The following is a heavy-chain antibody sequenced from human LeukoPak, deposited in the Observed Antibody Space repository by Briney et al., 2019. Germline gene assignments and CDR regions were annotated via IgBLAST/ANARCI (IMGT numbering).Heavy chain of an antibody. CDR2: MNPNSGNT. J-gene: IGHJ6*03. V-gene: IGHV1-8*03. D-gene: IGHD6-6*01. CDR1: GYTFTSYD. CDR3: ARAAIAARREIQYYYYYYMGV. Sequence: ASVKVSCKASGYTFTSYDINWARQATGQGLEWMGWMNPNSGNTGYAQKFQGRDTITRNTSISTAYMELSSLRSEDTAVYYCARAAIAARREIQYYYYYYMGVWGKGTTVTVSS.